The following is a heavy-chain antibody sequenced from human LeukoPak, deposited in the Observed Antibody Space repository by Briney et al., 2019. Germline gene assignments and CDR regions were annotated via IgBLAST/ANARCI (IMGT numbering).Heavy chain of an antibody. CDR3: AKDIYSGIAAAGGLFDY. J-gene: IGHJ4*02. CDR2: ISWNSGSI. V-gene: IGHV3-9*01. CDR1: GFTFDDYA. Sequence: PGRSLRLSCAASGFTFDDYAMHWVRQAPGKGLEWVSGISWNSGSIGYADSVKGRFTISRDNAKNSLYLQMNSLRAEDTALYYCAKDIYSGIAAAGGLFDYWGQGTLVTVSS. D-gene: IGHD6-13*01.